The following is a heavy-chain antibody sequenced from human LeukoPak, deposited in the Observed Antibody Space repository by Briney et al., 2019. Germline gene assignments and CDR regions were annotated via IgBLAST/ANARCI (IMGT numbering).Heavy chain of an antibody. Sequence: ASVKVSCKASGGTFSSYDINWVRQATGQGLEWMGWMNPNSGNTGYAQKFQGRVTMTRNTSISTAYMELSSLRSEDTAVYYCARLAVFRGAARDTNTQWGQGTLVTVSS. CDR2: MNPNSGNT. D-gene: IGHD3-10*01. CDR3: ARLAVFRGAARDTNTQ. V-gene: IGHV1-8*02. CDR1: GGTFSSYD. J-gene: IGHJ4*02.